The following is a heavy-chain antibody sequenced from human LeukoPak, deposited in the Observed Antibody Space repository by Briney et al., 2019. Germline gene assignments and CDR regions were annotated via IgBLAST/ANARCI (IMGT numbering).Heavy chain of an antibody. J-gene: IGHJ3*02. CDR2: ISSSSSYI. CDR3: ARDRGGNAFDI. CDR1: GFTLSSYS. Sequence: PGGSLRLSCAASGFTLSSYSMNWVRQAPGKGLEWVSSISSSSSYIYYADSVKGRFTISRDNAKNSLYLQMNSLRAEDTAVYYCARDRGGNAFDIWGQGTMVTVSS. V-gene: IGHV3-21*01. D-gene: IGHD3-10*01.